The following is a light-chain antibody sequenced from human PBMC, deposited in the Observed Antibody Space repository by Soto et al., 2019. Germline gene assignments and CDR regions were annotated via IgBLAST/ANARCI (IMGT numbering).Light chain of an antibody. V-gene: IGLV1-40*01. J-gene: IGLJ2*01. CDR2: GNT. Sequence: QSALTQPPSVSGAPGQRVTISCTGSSSNIGTAYDVHWYQQFPGVAPKLLIYGNTNRPSGVPDRFSGSRSGTSASLAITGLQAEDEADYYCQTYDISLSSVVFGGGTKLTVL. CDR3: QTYDISLSSVV. CDR1: SSNIGTAYD.